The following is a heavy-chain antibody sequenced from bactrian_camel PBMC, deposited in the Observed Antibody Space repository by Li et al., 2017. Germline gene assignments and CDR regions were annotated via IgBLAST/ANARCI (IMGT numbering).Heavy chain of an antibody. D-gene: IGHD4*01. CDR3: AADFYDPDADWLSPTIATVAGCGRFNY. V-gene: IGHV3S53*01. Sequence: HVQLVESGGGSVQAGETLTLSCTITGWPFDVNDMGWYRQAPGNECELVSTINKDGSTYYADAEKGRFTISEDNAKRTMYLQMNNLRPEDTAMYYCAADFYDPDADWLSPTIATVAGCGRFNYWGQGTQVTVS. CDR2: INKDGST. CDR1: GWPFDVND. J-gene: IGHJ4*01.